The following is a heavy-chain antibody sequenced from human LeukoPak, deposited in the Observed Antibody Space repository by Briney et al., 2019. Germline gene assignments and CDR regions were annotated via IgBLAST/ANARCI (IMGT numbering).Heavy chain of an antibody. Sequence: GASVKVSCKASGFTFTGRSAVQWVRQARGQRLEWIGWIVVGSDNTNYAQKFQERVTITRDMSKSTAYMELRSLRPEDTAVYYCAAPYSSTWFDHWGQGTLVTVSS. CDR2: IVVGSDNT. CDR3: AAPYSSTWFDH. J-gene: IGHJ5*02. CDR1: GFTFTGRSA. D-gene: IGHD6-13*01. V-gene: IGHV1-58*01.